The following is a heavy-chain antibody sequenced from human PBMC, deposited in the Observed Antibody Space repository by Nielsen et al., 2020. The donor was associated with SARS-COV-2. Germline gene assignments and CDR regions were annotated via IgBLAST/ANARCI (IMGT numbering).Heavy chain of an antibody. Sequence: GGSLRLSCAASGFTFSSYSMNWVRQAPGKGLEWVSSISSSSSYIYYADSVKGRFTISRDNAKNSLYLQMNSPRAEDTAVYYCARDNPFTVWFGELTGRNAMDVWGQGTTVTVSS. J-gene: IGHJ6*02. CDR1: GFTFSSYS. CDR3: ARDNPFTVWFGELTGRNAMDV. CDR2: ISSSSSYI. V-gene: IGHV3-21*01. D-gene: IGHD3-10*01.